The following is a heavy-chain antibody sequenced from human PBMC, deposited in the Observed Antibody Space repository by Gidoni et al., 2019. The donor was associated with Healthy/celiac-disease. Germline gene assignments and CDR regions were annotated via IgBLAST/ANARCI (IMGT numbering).Heavy chain of an antibody. CDR3: AAHFDWLFVDAFYFDY. D-gene: IGHD3-9*01. V-gene: IGHV3-23*01. Sequence: EVQLLESGGGLVQPGGSLRLSCAASGFTFSSYAMSWVRQAPGKGLEWVSAISGSGGSTYYADSVKGRFTISRDNSKNTLYLQMNSLRAEDTAVYYCAAHFDWLFVDAFYFDYWGQGTLVTVSS. J-gene: IGHJ4*02. CDR2: ISGSGGST. CDR1: GFTFSSYA.